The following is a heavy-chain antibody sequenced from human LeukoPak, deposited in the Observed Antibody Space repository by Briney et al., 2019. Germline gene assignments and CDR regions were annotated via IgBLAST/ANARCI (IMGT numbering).Heavy chain of an antibody. CDR3: ATETTMIVVLINFDY. CDR2: ISGSGGNT. Sequence: GGSLRLSCAASGFTFSSYAMSWVRQAPGKGLEWVSAISGSGGNTYYADSVKGRFTISIDNSKNTLYLQMSSLRAEDTAVYYCATETTMIVVLINFDYWGQGTLVTVSS. V-gene: IGHV3-23*01. J-gene: IGHJ4*02. CDR1: GFTFSSYA. D-gene: IGHD3-22*01.